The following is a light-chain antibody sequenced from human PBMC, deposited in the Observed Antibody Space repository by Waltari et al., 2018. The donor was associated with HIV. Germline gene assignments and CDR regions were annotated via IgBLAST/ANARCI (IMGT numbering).Light chain of an antibody. CDR2: EVS. CDR1: SRDVGGYNY. Sequence: SALTQPASVSGSPGQSITISCTGTSRDVGGYNYVSWYQPHPGKAPKLMIYEVSNRPSGVSNRFSGSKSGNTASLTISGLQAEDEADYYCNSYTTSSTLHVVFGGGTKLTVL. J-gene: IGLJ2*01. CDR3: NSYTTSSTLHVV. V-gene: IGLV2-14*01.